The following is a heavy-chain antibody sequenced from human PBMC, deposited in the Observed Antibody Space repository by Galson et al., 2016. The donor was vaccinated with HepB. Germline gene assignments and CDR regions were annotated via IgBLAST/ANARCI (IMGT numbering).Heavy chain of an antibody. Sequence: SLRLSCAASGFTFSSYAMHWVRQAPGKGLEWVAVISYDGSSKYYADSVKGRFTISRDNSKNTLYVQMNSLNSEDTAVYYCARVSVVRRYFELWGRGTLVTVSS. J-gene: IGHJ2*01. V-gene: IGHV3-30*04. CDR1: GFTFSSYA. CDR2: ISYDGSSK. D-gene: IGHD3-22*01. CDR3: ARVSVVRRYFEL.